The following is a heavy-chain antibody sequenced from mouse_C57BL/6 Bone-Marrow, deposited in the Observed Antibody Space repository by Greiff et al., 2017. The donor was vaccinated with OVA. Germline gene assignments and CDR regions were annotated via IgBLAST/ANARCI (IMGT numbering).Heavy chain of an antibody. D-gene: IGHD2-2*01. CDR2: IHPNSGSP. Sequence: VQLQQPGAELVKPGASVTLSCKASGYTFTSYWMHWVKQRPGQGLEWIGMIHPNSGSPNYNEKFKSKATLTVDKSSSTAYMQLSSLTSEYSAVYYCARRVYVYPYYYAMDDWGQGTSVTVSS. V-gene: IGHV1-64*01. J-gene: IGHJ4*01. CDR1: GYTFTSYW. CDR3: ARRVYVYPYYYAMDD.